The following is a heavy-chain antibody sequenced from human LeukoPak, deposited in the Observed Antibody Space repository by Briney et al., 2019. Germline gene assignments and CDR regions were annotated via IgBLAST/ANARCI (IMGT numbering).Heavy chain of an antibody. CDR1: GFTFSSYW. CDR3: VKTFAGNYDYVWGSYRPVAFDI. D-gene: IGHD3-16*02. CDR2: INTDGSST. V-gene: IGHV3-74*01. Sequence: PGGSLRLSCAASGFTFSSYWMHWVRQAPGKGLVWVSRINTDGSSTSYADSVKGRFTISRDNAKNTLYLQMNSLRAEDTAVYYCVKTFAGNYDYVWGSYRPVAFDIWGQGTMVTVSS. J-gene: IGHJ3*02.